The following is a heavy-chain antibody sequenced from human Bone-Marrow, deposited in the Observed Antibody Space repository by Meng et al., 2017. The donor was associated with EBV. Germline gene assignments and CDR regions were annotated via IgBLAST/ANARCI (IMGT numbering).Heavy chain of an antibody. CDR1: GGAFSGYY. D-gene: IGHD3-10*01. CDR2: INHIGST. V-gene: IGHV4-34*01. CDR3: ARSSLEGGFDY. Sequence: QLPLPRWGAAPVNPSVAVALPFAGYGGAFSGYYWSWIRQPPGKGLEWIGEINHIGSTNYNPSLKSRVTISVDTSKNQFSLKLSSVTAADTAVYYCARSSLEGGFDYWGQGTLVTVSS. J-gene: IGHJ4*02.